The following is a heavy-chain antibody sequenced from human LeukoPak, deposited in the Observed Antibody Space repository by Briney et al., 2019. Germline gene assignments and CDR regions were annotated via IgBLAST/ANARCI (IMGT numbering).Heavy chain of an antibody. CDR1: GGSFRGYY. CDR2: INHSGST. Sequence: SETLSLTCAVYGGSFRGYYWSWIRQPPGKGLEWIGEINHSGSTNYNPSLKSRVTISVDTSKNQFSLKLSSVTAADTAVYYCARDPVHGWSGLDIWGQGTMVTVSS. V-gene: IGHV4-34*01. J-gene: IGHJ3*02. D-gene: IGHD3-3*01. CDR3: ARDPVHGWSGLDI.